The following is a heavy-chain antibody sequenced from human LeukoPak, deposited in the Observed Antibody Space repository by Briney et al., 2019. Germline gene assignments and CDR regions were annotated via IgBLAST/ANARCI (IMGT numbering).Heavy chain of an antibody. J-gene: IGHJ4*02. V-gene: IGHV1-46*01. CDR1: GYAIPSHY. D-gene: IGHD4-11*01. CDR2: INPSGGST. CDR3: ARVRLSNYGPFDY. Sequence: GASVKVSCKASGYAIPSHYMHWVRQAPGQGLEWVGTINPSGGSTNSAQKFQGRVTMTRDTSTSTVYMELSSLRSEDTAVYYCARVRLSNYGPFDYWGQGTLVTVSS.